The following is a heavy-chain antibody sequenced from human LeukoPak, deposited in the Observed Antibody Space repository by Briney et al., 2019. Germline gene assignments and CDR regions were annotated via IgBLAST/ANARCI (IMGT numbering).Heavy chain of an antibody. Sequence: SETLSLTCTVSGVSISSSSYYWGWIRQPPGKGLEWIGSIYYSGSTYYNPSLKSRVTISVDTSKNQFSLKLSSVTAADTAVYYCASARGTYYYGSGSYCFFDYWGQGTLVTVSS. CDR1: GVSISSSSYY. CDR3: ASARGTYYYGSGSYCFFDY. V-gene: IGHV4-39*01. CDR2: IYYSGST. D-gene: IGHD3-10*01. J-gene: IGHJ4*02.